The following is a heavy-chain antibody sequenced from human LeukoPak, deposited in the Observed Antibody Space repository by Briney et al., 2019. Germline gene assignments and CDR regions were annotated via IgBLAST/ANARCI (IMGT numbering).Heavy chain of an antibody. V-gene: IGHV3-74*01. D-gene: IGHD4-17*01. J-gene: IGHJ4*02. CDR1: GFTFSSHW. CDR3: ARDLYGDYSPFDY. CDR2: INTDGSST. Sequence: PGGSLRLSCAASGFTFSSHWMHWVRQTPGKVLVWVSRINTDGSSTGYADSVEGRFTISRDNAKNTLYLQMNSLRAEDTAVYYCARDLYGDYSPFDYWGQGTLVTVSS.